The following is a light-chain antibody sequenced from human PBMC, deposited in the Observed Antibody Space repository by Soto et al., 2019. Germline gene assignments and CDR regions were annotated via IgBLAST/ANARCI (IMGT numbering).Light chain of an antibody. CDR2: GAS. CDR3: HQYGYSLWT. CDR1: QSIGST. V-gene: IGKV3-20*01. Sequence: SPGSLSLSPEKRATLSCRASQSIGSTLAWYQQKPGQAPRLLIYGASSRATGIPDRFSGSGSGTDFTLTISRLEPEEFALFDGHQYGYSLWTFGHATKV. J-gene: IGKJ1*01.